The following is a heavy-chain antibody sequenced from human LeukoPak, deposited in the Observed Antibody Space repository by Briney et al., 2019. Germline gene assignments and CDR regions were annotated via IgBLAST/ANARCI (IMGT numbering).Heavy chain of an antibody. J-gene: IGHJ4*02. D-gene: IGHD6-19*01. CDR1: GYTFTSYY. CDR2: INPSGGST. Sequence: ASVKVSCKASGYTFTSYYMHWVRQAPGQGLEWMGIINPSGGSTSYAQKFRGRVTMTRDTSTSTVYMELSSLRSEDTAVYYCARGRFGGIAVAGIDYWGQGTLVTVSS. V-gene: IGHV1-46*01. CDR3: ARGRFGGIAVAGIDY.